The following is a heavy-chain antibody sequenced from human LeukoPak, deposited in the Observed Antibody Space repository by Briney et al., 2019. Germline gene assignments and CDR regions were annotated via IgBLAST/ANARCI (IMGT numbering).Heavy chain of an antibody. Sequence: SETLSLTCAVYGGSFSGYYWSWIRQPPGKGLEWIGEINHSGSTNYNPSLKSRVTISVDTSKNQFSLKLGSVTAADTAVYYCARLTEVVAAGGYYFDYWGQGTLVTVSS. CDR2: INHSGST. CDR1: GGSFSGYY. CDR3: ARLTEVVAAGGYYFDY. J-gene: IGHJ4*02. D-gene: IGHD2-15*01. V-gene: IGHV4-34*01.